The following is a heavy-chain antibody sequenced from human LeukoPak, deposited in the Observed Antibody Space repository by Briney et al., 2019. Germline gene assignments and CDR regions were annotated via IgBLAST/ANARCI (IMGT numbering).Heavy chain of an antibody. Sequence: PGGSLRLSCAASGFTFSSYSMNWVRQAPGKGLEWVSSISSSSSYIYYADSVKGRFTISRDNAKNSLYLQMNSLRAEDMALYYCAKGSDYGYYYYYMDVWGKGTTVTVSS. V-gene: IGHV3-21*04. CDR1: GFTFSSYS. CDR3: AKGSDYGYYYYYMDV. J-gene: IGHJ6*03. D-gene: IGHD3-16*01. CDR2: ISSSSSYI.